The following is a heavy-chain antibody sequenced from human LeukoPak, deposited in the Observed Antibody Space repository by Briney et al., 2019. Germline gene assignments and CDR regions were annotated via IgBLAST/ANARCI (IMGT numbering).Heavy chain of an antibody. CDR2: ISGSGGST. J-gene: IGHJ4*02. V-gene: IGHV3-23*01. CDR3: AKDDEYDILTGGNFDY. CDR1: GFTFSSYA. D-gene: IGHD3-9*01. Sequence: GGSLRLSCAASGFTFSSYAMSWVRQAPGKGLEWVSAISGSGGSTYYADSVKGRFTISRDNSKNTLYLQMNSLRAEDTAVYYCAKDDEYDILTGGNFDYWGQGTLATVSS.